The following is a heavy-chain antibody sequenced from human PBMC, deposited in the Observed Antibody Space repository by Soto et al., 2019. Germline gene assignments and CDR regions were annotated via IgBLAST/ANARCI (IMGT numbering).Heavy chain of an antibody. CDR1: GFTFSSYS. CDR2: ISSSSSYI. D-gene: IGHD3-9*01. CDR3: ARMYYDILTGPAVTDYGMDV. J-gene: IGHJ6*02. V-gene: IGHV3-21*01. Sequence: GGSLRLSCAASGFTFSSYSMNWVRQAPGKGLEWVSSISSSSSYIYYADSVKGRFTISRDNAKNSLYLQMNSLRAEDTAVYYCARMYYDILTGPAVTDYGMDVWGQGTTVTVSS.